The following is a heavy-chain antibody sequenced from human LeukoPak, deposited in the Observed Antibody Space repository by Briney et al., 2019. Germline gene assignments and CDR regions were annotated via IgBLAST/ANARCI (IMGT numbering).Heavy chain of an antibody. CDR1: GGSLSTHN. D-gene: IGHD3-22*01. V-gene: IGHV4-59*11. Sequence: SETLSLTCAVSGGSLSTHNRSWIRQSPGRGLEWIRYFSDSGSTNYTPSLKSRVTILVDTSKNQFSRMLSTATAADSAVYYCARGYDSNAYYPFNYWGQGTLVTVSS. CDR2: FSDSGST. J-gene: IGHJ4*02. CDR3: ARGYDSNAYYPFNY.